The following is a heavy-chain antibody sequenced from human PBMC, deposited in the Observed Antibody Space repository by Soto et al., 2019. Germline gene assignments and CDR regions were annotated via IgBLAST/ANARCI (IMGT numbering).Heavy chain of an antibody. J-gene: IGHJ5*02. D-gene: IGHD4-17*01. CDR2: ISGGGDGT. V-gene: IGHV3-23*01. CDR1: GFTFSNYA. Sequence: PGGSLRLSCAASGFTFSNYAMNWVRQAPGKGLEWVSSISGGGDGTYYADSVKGRFTISRDNSKNTLSLQMNSLRAEDTAVYYCAKGNTVTTSKWLDPWGQGTLVTVSS. CDR3: AKGNTVTTSKWLDP.